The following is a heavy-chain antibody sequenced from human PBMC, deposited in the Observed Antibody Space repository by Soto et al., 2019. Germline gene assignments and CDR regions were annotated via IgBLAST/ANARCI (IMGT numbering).Heavy chain of an antibody. CDR3: ARDGEGY. Sequence: EVQLVESGGGLVQPGGPPRLSCAASGFTFSSNWMHWVRQIPGKGLVWVSRINTDGSATNYADSVKGRFTTYRDNAKNMVYLQMNSLRLEDTAVYYCARDGEGYWGQGALVTVSS. D-gene: IGHD2-21*01. CDR2: INTDGSAT. V-gene: IGHV3-74*01. CDR1: GFTFSSNW. J-gene: IGHJ4*02.